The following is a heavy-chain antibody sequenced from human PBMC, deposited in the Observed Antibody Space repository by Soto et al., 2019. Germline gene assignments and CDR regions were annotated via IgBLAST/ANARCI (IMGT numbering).Heavy chain of an antibody. Sequence: QLQLQESGPGLVKPSETLSLTCTVSGGSISSVGYYWGWIRQPPGKGLEWIGTIYYSGTTYYNPSLKRRVTLSVDTSKNQFSLELSSVTAADTAVYYCARRPPTVTTYYFDYWGQGTLVTVSS. V-gene: IGHV4-39*01. CDR2: IYYSGTT. J-gene: IGHJ4*02. CDR3: ARRPPTVTTYYFDY. D-gene: IGHD4-17*01. CDR1: GGSISSVGYY.